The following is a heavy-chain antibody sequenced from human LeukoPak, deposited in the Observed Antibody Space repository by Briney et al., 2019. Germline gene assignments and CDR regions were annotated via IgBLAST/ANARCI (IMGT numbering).Heavy chain of an antibody. J-gene: IGHJ4*02. CDR2: IYYSGST. CDR3: ASAYDFWSGYYPFDY. V-gene: IGHV4-59*01. Sequence: SETLSLTCTVSGGSISSYYWSWIRQPPGKGLEWIGYIYYSGSTNYNPSLKSRVTISVDTSKNQFSLKLSSVTAADTAVYYCASAYDFWSGYYPFDYWGQGTLVTVSS. CDR1: GGSISSYY. D-gene: IGHD3-3*01.